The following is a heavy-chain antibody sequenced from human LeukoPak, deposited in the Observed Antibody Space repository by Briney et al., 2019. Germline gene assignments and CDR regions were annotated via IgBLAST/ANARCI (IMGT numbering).Heavy chain of an antibody. V-gene: IGHV1-18*01. D-gene: IGHD3-16*01. CDR2: TGTYNGNT. Sequence: GASVKVSCKASGYTFNRYGVNWVRQAPGQGLGGRGWTGTYNGNTNLAQKFKGRVTMTTDTATSTAYMELKSLRLDDTAVYYCAKDRVGAPPGDWEYLGASNCFDIWGQGTMVSVSS. J-gene: IGHJ3*02. CDR3: AKDRVGAPPGDWEYLGASNCFDI. CDR1: GYTFNRYG.